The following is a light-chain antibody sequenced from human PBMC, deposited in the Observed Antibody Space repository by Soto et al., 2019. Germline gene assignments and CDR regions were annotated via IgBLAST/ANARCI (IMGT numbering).Light chain of an antibody. Sequence: QSVLTQPRSVSGSPGQSVTISCTGTSSDVGGHNYVSWYQQHPGKAPKLMIYDVSKRPSGVPDRFSGSKSGNTASLTISGLQAEDEADYYCCSYAGSYVFGTGTKVTV. CDR2: DVS. CDR3: CSYAGSYV. CDR1: SSDVGGHNY. V-gene: IGLV2-11*01. J-gene: IGLJ1*01.